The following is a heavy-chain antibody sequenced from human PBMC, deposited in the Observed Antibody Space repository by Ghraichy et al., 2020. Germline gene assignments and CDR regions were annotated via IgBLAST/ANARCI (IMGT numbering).Heavy chain of an antibody. J-gene: IGHJ4*02. Sequence: GESLNISCAASGFTFSNAWMSWVRQAPGKGLEWVGRIKSKTDGGTTDYAAPVKGRFTISRDDSKNTLYLQMNSLKTEDTAVYYCTTYDSSGYYGVLDYWGQGTLVTVSS. CDR3: TTYDSSGYYGVLDY. CDR2: IKSKTDGGTT. CDR1: GFTFSNAW. D-gene: IGHD3-22*01. V-gene: IGHV3-15*01.